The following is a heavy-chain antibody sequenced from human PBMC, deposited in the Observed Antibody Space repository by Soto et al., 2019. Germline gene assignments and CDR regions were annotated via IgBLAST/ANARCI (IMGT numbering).Heavy chain of an antibody. CDR2: ISFQSGTK. J-gene: IGHJ4*02. Sequence: CLRLCRAGCGFRVPDFGVHGVWQGAGKGLEWVSSISFQSGTKQYADSVKGRFTISRDNAKNTLYLQMNSLRLADTAFYYCAKDVWAGQWKEGVLYYWGQRTLVTVAS. D-gene: IGHD6-19*01. CDR1: GFRVPDFG. V-gene: IGHV3-9*01. CDR3: AKDVWAGQWKEGVLYY.